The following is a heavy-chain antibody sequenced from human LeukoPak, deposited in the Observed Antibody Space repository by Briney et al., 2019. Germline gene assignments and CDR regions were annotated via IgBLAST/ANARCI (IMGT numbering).Heavy chain of an antibody. V-gene: IGHV1-69*06. CDR3: AREESIGRYQFLHDY. CDR1: GGTFSNYA. CDR2: IIPIFGTA. D-gene: IGHD1-26*01. J-gene: IGHJ4*02. Sequence: GASVKVSCKASGGTFSNYAISWVRQAPGQGLEWMGGIIPIFGTANYAQKFRGRVTITADKSTRTAYMELSSLRSEDTAVYYCAREESIGRYQFLHDYWGQGTLVAVSS.